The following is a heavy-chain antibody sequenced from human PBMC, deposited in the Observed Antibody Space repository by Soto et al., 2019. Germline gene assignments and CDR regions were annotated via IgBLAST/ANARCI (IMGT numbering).Heavy chain of an antibody. CDR1: GGSISSGGYY. CDR3: ARLGAATTAGWFDP. D-gene: IGHD1-26*01. Sequence: QVQLQESGPGLVKPSQTLSLTCTVSGGSISSGGYYWSWIRQHPGKGLEWIGYIYYSGSTYYNPSIKSRVTISVDTSKNQFSLKLSSVTAADTAVYYCARLGAATTAGWFDPWGQGTLVTVSS. CDR2: IYYSGST. J-gene: IGHJ5*02. V-gene: IGHV4-31*03.